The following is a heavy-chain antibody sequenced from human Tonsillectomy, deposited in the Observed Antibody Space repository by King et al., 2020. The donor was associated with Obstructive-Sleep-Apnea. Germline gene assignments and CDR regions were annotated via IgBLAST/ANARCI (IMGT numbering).Heavy chain of an antibody. Sequence: QVQLQQWGAGLLKPSETLSLTCAVYGGSFSAYYWSWIRQPPGKGLEWIGEINHSGSTNYNPSLKSRVTISVDTSKNQFSLKLSSVTAADTAVYYCARGIDYYDSSGSPSWGQGTLVTVSS. CDR3: ARGIDYYDSSGSPS. J-gene: IGHJ4*02. CDR2: INHSGST. CDR1: GGSFSAYY. V-gene: IGHV4-34*01. D-gene: IGHD3-22*01.